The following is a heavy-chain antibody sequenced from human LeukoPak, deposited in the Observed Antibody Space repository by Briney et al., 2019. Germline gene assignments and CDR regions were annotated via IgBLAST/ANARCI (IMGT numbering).Heavy chain of an antibody. CDR1: GYALTELY. D-gene: IGHD2-2*02. Sequence: ASVKVSCKVSGYALTELYMHWVRQAPGKGVEWMGGFDPEDGETIYAQKFQGRVTMTEDTSTDTAYMELSSLRSEDTAVYYCATTIPNTYYLDYWGQGTLVTVSS. CDR2: FDPEDGET. CDR3: ATTIPNTYYLDY. V-gene: IGHV1-24*01. J-gene: IGHJ4*02.